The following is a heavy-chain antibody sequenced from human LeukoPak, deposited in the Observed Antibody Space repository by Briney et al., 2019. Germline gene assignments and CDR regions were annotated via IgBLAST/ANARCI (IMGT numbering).Heavy chain of an antibody. Sequence: SETLSLTCTVSGGSISSSSYYWGWIRQPPGKGLEWIGNIYYSGDTYYNPALKSRVTISVDTSKNQFSLKLRSVTAADTAVYYCAKGRIGGPKAPFDYWGQGTLVTVSS. J-gene: IGHJ4*02. CDR1: GGSISSSSYY. D-gene: IGHD3-16*01. CDR3: AKGRIGGPKAPFDY. V-gene: IGHV4-39*01. CDR2: IYYSGDT.